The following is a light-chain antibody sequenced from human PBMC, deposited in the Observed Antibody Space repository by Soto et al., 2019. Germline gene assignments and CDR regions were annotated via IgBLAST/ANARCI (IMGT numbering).Light chain of an antibody. CDR2: GAS. J-gene: IGKJ1*01. Sequence: EIVLKQSPCTLSFSPAARSTLSYRASQSVSSSYLAWYQQKPGQAPRLLIYGASSRATGIPDRFSGSGSGTDFTLTISRLEPEDFAVYYCQQYGRSPWTLGQGNKVDI. CDR3: QQYGRSPWT. CDR1: QSVSSSY. V-gene: IGKV3-20*01.